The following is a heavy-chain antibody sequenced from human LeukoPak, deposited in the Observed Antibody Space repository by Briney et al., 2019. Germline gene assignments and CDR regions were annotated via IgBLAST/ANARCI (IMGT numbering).Heavy chain of an antibody. V-gene: IGHV4-34*01. Sequence: KPSETLSLTCAVYGGSFSGYYWSWIRQPPGKGLEWIGEINHSGSTNYNPSLKSRVTISVDTSKNQFSLKLSSVTAADTAVYYCGXXXXRIXMXVAXRHHPRTRIFDYWGQGXLVTV. D-gene: IGHD3-22*01. CDR3: GXXXXRIXMXVAXRHHPRTRIFDY. J-gene: IGHJ4*02. CDR2: INHSGST. CDR1: GGSFSGYY.